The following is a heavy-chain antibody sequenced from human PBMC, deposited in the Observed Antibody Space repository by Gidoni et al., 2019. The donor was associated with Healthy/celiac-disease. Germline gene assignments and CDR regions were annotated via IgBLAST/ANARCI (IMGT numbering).Heavy chain of an antibody. V-gene: IGHV1-69*06. CDR1: GGTFSSSA. CDR3: ARGGYCSSTSCYTYGMDV. D-gene: IGHD2-2*03. Sequence: QLQLVPSRAEVKKPGACVTVYCQTSGGTFSSSAISLVRQAPGQGLEWMGGIIPIFGTANYAQKFQGRVTITADKSTSTAYMELSSLSSEDTAVYYCARGGYCSSTSCYTYGMDVWGQGTTVTVSS. CDR2: IIPIFGTA. J-gene: IGHJ6*02.